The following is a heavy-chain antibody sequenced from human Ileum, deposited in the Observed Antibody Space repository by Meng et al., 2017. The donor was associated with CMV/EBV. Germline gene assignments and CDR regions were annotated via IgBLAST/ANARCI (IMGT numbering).Heavy chain of an antibody. J-gene: IGHJ4*02. V-gene: IGHV4-34*01. Sequence: QVPIQQGGEGLVKPSETLSLTCSLGGSFSPYTWSWIRQAPGKGLEWIGEINQYGSTNFNPSVKSRVTISRDTSKNQFSLRLNSVTAADAAVYYCVTADHHAIKYWGQGTLVTVSS. CDR1: GSFSPYT. CDR3: VTADHHAIKY. CDR2: INQYGST. D-gene: IGHD5-12*01.